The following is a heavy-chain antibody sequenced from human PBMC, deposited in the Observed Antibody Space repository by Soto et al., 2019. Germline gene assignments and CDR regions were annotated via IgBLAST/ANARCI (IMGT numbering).Heavy chain of an antibody. J-gene: IGHJ4*02. Sequence: ESGGGVVPPGMSLRLSCAASVFPFRNSRMHWVRHAPGKGLEGVAVISSDGSNQNYADSLKGRFTISRDNSQNTLDLQMNSLRAESTAVDFCVHDFHSSSCYTGYFDFEGLGTFVTFS. CDR2: ISSDGSNQ. V-gene: IGHV3-30*18. CDR3: VHDFHSSSCYTGYFDF. CDR1: VFPFRNSR. D-gene: IGHD6-6*01.